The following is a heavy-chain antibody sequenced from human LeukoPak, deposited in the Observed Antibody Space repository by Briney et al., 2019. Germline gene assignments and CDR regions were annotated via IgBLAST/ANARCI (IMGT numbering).Heavy chain of an antibody. J-gene: IGHJ3*02. Sequence: SETLSLTCAVYGGSFSGYYWSWIRQPPGKGLEWIGEINHSGSTNYNPSLKSRVTISVDTSKNQFSLKLSSVAAADTAVYYCARLLRGGRDSPMVTMIVVRAKSGAFDIWGQGTMVTVSS. CDR1: GGSFSGYY. V-gene: IGHV4-34*01. CDR3: ARLLRGGRDSPMVTMIVVRAKSGAFDI. CDR2: INHSGST. D-gene: IGHD3-22*01.